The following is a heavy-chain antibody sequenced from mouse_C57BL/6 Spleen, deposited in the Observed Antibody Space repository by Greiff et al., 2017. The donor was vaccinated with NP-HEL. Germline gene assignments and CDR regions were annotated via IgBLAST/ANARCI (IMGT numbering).Heavy chain of an antibody. CDR2: IYPGSGST. CDR3: ARNDGYYLYYAMDY. Sequence: QVQLKQPGAELVKPGASVKMSCKASGYTFTSYWITWVKQRPGQGLEWIGDIYPGSGSTNYNEKFKSKATLTVDTSSSTAYMQLSSLTSEDSAVYYCARNDGYYLYYAMDYWGQGTSVTVSS. V-gene: IGHV1-55*01. J-gene: IGHJ4*01. D-gene: IGHD2-3*01. CDR1: GYTFTSYW.